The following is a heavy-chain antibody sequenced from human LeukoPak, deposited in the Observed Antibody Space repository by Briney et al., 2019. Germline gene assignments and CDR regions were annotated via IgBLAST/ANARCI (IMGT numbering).Heavy chain of an antibody. CDR1: GFTFSSYG. J-gene: IGHJ4*02. CDR3: ARMTGSSADY. D-gene: IGHD1-26*01. V-gene: IGHV3-33*01. Sequence: GGSLRLSCAASGFTFSSYGMYWVRQAPGKGLEWVSLIWYDGSKKYYVDSVKGRFTISRDNSKNTLYLQMDSLRAEDTAVYYCARMTGSSADYWGQGTLVTVSS. CDR2: IWYDGSKK.